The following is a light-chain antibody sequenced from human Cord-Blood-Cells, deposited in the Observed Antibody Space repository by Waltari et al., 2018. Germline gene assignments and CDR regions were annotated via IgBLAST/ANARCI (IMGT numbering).Light chain of an antibody. J-gene: IGLJ3*02. Sequence: QSALTQPASVSGSPGQSITISCTGTSSDVGGYNYVSWYQQHPGKAPKLMIYDVSKRPSGVSNRFSGSKSGNTASLTISVLQAEDEADYCCSSYTSSSTWVFGGGTKLTVL. CDR3: SSYTSSSTWV. CDR2: DVS. CDR1: SSDVGGYNY. V-gene: IGLV2-14*01.